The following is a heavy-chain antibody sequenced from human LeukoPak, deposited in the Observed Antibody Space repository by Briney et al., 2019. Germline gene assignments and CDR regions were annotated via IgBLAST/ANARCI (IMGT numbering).Heavy chain of an antibody. D-gene: IGHD2-2*01. Sequence: PGGSLRLSCAASGFTFSSYSMNWVRQAPGKGLEWVSSISSSSSYIYYADSVKGRFTISRDNSKNTLYLQMNSLRAEDTAVYYCADCSSTSCSYYYYYYIDVWGKGTTVTVSS. CDR1: GFTFSSYS. CDR2: ISSSSSYI. CDR3: ADCSSTSCSYYYYYYIDV. V-gene: IGHV3-21*04. J-gene: IGHJ6*03.